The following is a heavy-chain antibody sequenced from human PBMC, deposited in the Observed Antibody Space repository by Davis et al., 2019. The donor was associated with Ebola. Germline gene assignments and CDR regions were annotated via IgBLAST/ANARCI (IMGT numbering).Heavy chain of an antibody. Sequence: PGGSLRLSCAASGFTVSSNYMSWVRQAPGKGLEWVSVIYSGGSTYYADSVKGRFTISRDNSKNTLYLQMNSLRAEDTAVYYCAKSGPSIAACHYYYGMDVWGQGTTVTVSS. V-gene: IGHV3-53*05. D-gene: IGHD6-6*01. CDR3: AKSGPSIAACHYYYGMDV. CDR1: GFTVSSNY. J-gene: IGHJ6*02. CDR2: IYSGGST.